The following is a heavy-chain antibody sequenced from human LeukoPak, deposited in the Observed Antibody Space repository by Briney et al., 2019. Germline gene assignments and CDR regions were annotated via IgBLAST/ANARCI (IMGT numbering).Heavy chain of an antibody. CDR3: ARDPRIQLWLHDPSYYDH. V-gene: IGHV4-39*02. CDR2: ASYSGSP. Sequence: SETLSLTCTVSGDSISSSRYYWGWIRQPPGKGLEWIGSASYSGSPYYNPSLKSRVTTSVDTSKNQFSLRLSSVTATDTAMYYCARDPRIQLWLHDPSYYDHWGQGTLVTVSS. D-gene: IGHD5-18*01. J-gene: IGHJ4*02. CDR1: GDSISSSRYY.